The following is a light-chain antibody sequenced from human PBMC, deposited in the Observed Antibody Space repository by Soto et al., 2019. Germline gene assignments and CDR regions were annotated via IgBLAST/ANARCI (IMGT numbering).Light chain of an antibody. J-gene: IGKJ1*01. V-gene: IGKV3-20*01. Sequence: EIVLTQSPGTLSLSPGERATLSCRASQSVSNNFLAWYRQKPGQAPRLLIYGASFRATGIPDRFSGSGSGTDFTLTISRLEPEDFAVYYCQQYGISPRTFGQGTKVELK. CDR1: QSVSNNF. CDR3: QQYGISPRT. CDR2: GAS.